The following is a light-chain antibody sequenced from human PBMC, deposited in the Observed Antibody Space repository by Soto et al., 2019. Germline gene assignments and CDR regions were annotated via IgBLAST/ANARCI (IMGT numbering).Light chain of an antibody. V-gene: IGLV1-44*01. J-gene: IGLJ3*02. CDR2: ANS. CDR1: SFNIGSRA. Sequence: QSVLTQPPTASGTPGQRVNISCSGSSFNIGSRAVSWYKQLPGTAPKLLIYANSQRSSGVPDRFSGSKSGTSASLAISGLQSEDESDYYCATWDDSLNGWVFGGGTQLTVL. CDR3: ATWDDSLNGWV.